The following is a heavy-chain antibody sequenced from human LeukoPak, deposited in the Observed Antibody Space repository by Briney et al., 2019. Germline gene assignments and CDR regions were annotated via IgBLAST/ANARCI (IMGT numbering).Heavy chain of an antibody. V-gene: IGHV4-39*01. J-gene: IGHJ4*02. CDR2: IYYSGSP. CDR1: SGSISSSNYY. CDR3: ARLLYDRSGYYYFDY. D-gene: IGHD3-22*01. Sequence: SETLSLTCTVSSGSISSSNYYWGWIRQPPGKGLEWIASIYYSGSPYYNPSLKGRVTMSVDTSKNQFSLKLSSVTAADTAVYYCARLLYDRSGYYYFDYWGQGTLVTVSS.